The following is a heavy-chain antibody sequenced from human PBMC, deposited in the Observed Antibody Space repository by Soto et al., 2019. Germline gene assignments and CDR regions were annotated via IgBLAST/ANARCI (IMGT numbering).Heavy chain of an antibody. V-gene: IGHV3-23*01. J-gene: IGHJ1*01. Sequence: VQLLESGGGLVQPGGSLRLSCAASGFTFSSYAMSWVRQAPGKGLEWVSAISGSGGSTYYADSVKGRFTISRDNSKNTLYLQMNSLRAEDTAVYYCAKGYSSGWYDAEYFQHWGQGTLVTVSS. D-gene: IGHD6-19*01. CDR1: GFTFSSYA. CDR3: AKGYSSGWYDAEYFQH. CDR2: ISGSGGST.